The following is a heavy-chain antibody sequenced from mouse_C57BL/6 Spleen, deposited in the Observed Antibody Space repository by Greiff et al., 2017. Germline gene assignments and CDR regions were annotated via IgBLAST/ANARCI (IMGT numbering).Heavy chain of an antibody. J-gene: IGHJ4*01. Sequence: EVKLMESGGGLVQPGGSLSLSCAASGFTFTDYYMSWVRQPPGKALEWLGFIRNKANGYTTEYSASVKGRFTISRDNSQSILYLELNARRAEDSATYYCARYDHRYAMDYWGQGTSVTVSS. CDR3: ARYDHRYAMDY. CDR2: IRNKANGYTT. V-gene: IGHV7-3*01. CDR1: GFTFTDYY.